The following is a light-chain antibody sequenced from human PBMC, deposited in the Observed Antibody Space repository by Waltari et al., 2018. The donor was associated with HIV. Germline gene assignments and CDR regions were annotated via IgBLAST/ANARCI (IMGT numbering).Light chain of an antibody. CDR3: NSYTSSNTYV. V-gene: IGLV2-14*01. CDR1: SRDVGGYKF. CDR2: EVS. J-gene: IGLJ1*01. Sequence: QSALTQPASVSGSPGQSITISCTGTSRDVGGYKFVSWYQQLPGKAPKLMIYEVSKRPSGVSNRFSGSKSGNTASLTISGLQAEDEADYYCNSYTSSNTYVFGTGTKVTVL.